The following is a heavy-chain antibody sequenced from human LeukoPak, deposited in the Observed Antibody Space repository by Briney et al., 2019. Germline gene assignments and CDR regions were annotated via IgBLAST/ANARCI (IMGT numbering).Heavy chain of an antibody. Sequence: ASVKVSCKASGYTFTGYYMHWVRQAPGQGLEWMGWTNPNRGDTKYAQQFQGRVTMTWDTSISTAYMELSRLRSDDTAIYYCARASRGYQFYYMDVWGKGTTVTVSS. CDR2: TNPNRGDT. CDR3: ARASRGYQFYYMDV. V-gene: IGHV1-2*02. D-gene: IGHD3-10*01. CDR1: GYTFTGYY. J-gene: IGHJ6*03.